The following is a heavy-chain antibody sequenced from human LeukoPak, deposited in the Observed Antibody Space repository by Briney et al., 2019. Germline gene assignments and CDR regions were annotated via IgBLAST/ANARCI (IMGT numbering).Heavy chain of an antibody. V-gene: IGHV3-49*04. D-gene: IGHD5-12*01. CDR3: TRSNSGYDFVFDY. CDR2: IRSKPYGGTT. Sequence: GGSLRLSCTASGFTFGDYAMSWVRQASGKGLEWVGFIRSKPYGGTTEYAASVKGRFTISRDDSKSIAYLQMNSLKTEDTAVYYCTRSNSGYDFVFDYWGQGTLVTVSS. CDR1: GFTFGDYA. J-gene: IGHJ4*02.